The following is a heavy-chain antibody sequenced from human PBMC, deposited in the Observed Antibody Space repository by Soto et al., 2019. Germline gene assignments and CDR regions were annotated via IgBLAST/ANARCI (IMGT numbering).Heavy chain of an antibody. CDR3: VRGGGGWHLWGEL. CDR2: VNVFSGIA. V-gene: IGHV1-18*01. CDR1: GYTFTAYG. D-gene: IGHD6-19*01. Sequence: QVQLVQSGAEVKKPGASVKVSCKASGYTFTAYGVNWVRQAPGQGLEWMGWVNVFSGIAKYAQKFQDRITVTTDTFTSTGYMDLRSLRSDETAVYYCVRGGGGWHLWGELWGQGTLVTVSS. J-gene: IGHJ4*02.